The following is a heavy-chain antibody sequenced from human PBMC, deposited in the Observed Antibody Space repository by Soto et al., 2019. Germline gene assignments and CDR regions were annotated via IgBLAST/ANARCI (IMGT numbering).Heavy chain of an antibody. CDR2: IFPGDSDT. CDR1: GYNFANYW. V-gene: IGHV5-51*01. Sequence: GESLKISCKGSGYNFANYWIGWVRQMPGKGLEWMGMIFPGDSDTKNSPSLQGQITMSVDKSDSSAYLQWRSLKASDTAMYYCAAEYTNGPDDFDIWGQGTMVTVSS. J-gene: IGHJ3*02. D-gene: IGHD6-6*01. CDR3: AAEYTNGPDDFDI.